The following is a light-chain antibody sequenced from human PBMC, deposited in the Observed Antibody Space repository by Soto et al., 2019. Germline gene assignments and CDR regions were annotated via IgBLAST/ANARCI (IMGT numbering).Light chain of an antibody. Sequence: QSALTQPASVSGSPGQSITISCTGTSSDVGGYNYVSWYQQHPGKAPKVMIYEVSHRPSGVSDRFSGSKSGNTASLTISGLQAEDEADYYCSSYTTSTPLVVFGGGPKLTVL. CDR3: SSYTTSTPLVV. CDR1: SSDVGGYNY. CDR2: EVS. V-gene: IGLV2-14*01. J-gene: IGLJ3*02.